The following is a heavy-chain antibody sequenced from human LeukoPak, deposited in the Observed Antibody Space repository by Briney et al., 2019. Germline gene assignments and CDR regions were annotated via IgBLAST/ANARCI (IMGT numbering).Heavy chain of an antibody. CDR3: AVVAATADFDY. V-gene: IGHV3-30*04. CDR1: GFTFSSYA. D-gene: IGHD2-15*01. CDR2: ISYDGSNK. J-gene: IGHJ4*02. Sequence: GRSLRLSWAASGFTFSSYAMHWVRQAPGKGLEWVAVISYDGSNKYYADSVKGRFTISRDNSKNTLYLQMNSLRAEDTAVYYCAVVAATADFDYWGQGTLVTVSS.